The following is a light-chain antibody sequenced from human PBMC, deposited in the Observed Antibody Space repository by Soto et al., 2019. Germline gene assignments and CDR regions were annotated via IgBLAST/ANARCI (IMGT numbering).Light chain of an antibody. CDR1: SNDIGAYNF. CDR3: SSYTSIIAVV. J-gene: IGLJ2*01. Sequence: QSALTQPASVSGSPGQSITISCTGTSNDIGAYNFVSWYQQHPGKAPKLLIYDVTNRPSGVSDRFSGSKSGRTASLTISGLQPQDDADYYCSSYTSIIAVVFGGGTKVTVL. V-gene: IGLV2-14*03. CDR2: DVT.